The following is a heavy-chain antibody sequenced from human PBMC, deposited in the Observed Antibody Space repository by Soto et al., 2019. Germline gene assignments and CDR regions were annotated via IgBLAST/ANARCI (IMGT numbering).Heavy chain of an antibody. CDR1: GGSMRSYY. Sequence: QVQLQGSGPGLVKPSETLSLTCSVSGGSMRSYYWNWIRQPPGRGLEWIGYIFYTGRTNYHSSLKSRVTISIDTSRKQFSLNLSSVTAADTAVYYCAEESPYQHDNVGWTGAFDLWGQGKSVTVSS. D-gene: IGHD1-1*01. CDR2: IFYTGRT. CDR3: AEESPYQHDNVGWTGAFDL. J-gene: IGHJ3*01. V-gene: IGHV4-59*01.